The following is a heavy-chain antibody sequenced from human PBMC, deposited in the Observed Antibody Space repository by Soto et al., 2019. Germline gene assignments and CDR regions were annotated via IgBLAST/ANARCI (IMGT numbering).Heavy chain of an antibody. V-gene: IGHV3-33*01. J-gene: IGHJ3*02. CDR2: IWYDGSNK. Sequence: GGSLRLSCAASGFTFSSYGMHWVRQAPGKGLEWVAVIWYDGSNKYYADSVKGRFTISRDNSKNTLYLQMNSLRAEDTAVYYCARDMTTDDAFDIWGQGTMVTVSS. CDR1: GFTFSSYG. CDR3: ARDMTTDDAFDI. D-gene: IGHD4-17*01.